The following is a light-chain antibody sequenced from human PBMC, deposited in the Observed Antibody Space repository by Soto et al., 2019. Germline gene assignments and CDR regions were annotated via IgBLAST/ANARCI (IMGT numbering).Light chain of an antibody. CDR3: QQYNSYSTWT. Sequence: DIQMTQSPSTLSASVGDRVTITSRASQSISTWLAWYQQKPGKAPKLLIYRASSLESEVPSRFSGSGSGTEFTLTISSLQPDDFATYYCQQYNSYSTWTFGHGTKVEIK. J-gene: IGKJ1*01. V-gene: IGKV1-5*03. CDR1: QSISTW. CDR2: RAS.